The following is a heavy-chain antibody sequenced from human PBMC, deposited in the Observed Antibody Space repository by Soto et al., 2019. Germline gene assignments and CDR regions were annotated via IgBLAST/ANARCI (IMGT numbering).Heavy chain of an antibody. CDR3: ARELSSGWFSN. D-gene: IGHD6-19*01. CDR1: GYTFTSYD. Sequence: ASVKVSCKASGYTFTSYDINWVRQATGQGLEWMGWMNPNSGNTDYAQKFQGRVTMTRNTSISTAYMELSSLRSEDTAVFYCARELSSGWFSNWAQGTLVTVSS. J-gene: IGHJ4*02. V-gene: IGHV1-8*01. CDR2: MNPNSGNT.